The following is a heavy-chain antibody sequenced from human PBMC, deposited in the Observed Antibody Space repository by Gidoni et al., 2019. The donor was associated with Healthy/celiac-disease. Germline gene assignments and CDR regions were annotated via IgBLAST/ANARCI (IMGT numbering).Heavy chain of an antibody. D-gene: IGHD2-15*01. CDR3: ARDPRGYGGILEY. Sequence: QVQLVQTWAEVKKPGSSGKVSCKASVGTFSSYAISWVRQAPGQGLEWMGGIIPIFGTANYAQKFQGRVTITADESTSTAYMELSSLRSEDTAVYYCARDPRGYGGILEYWGQGTLVTVSS. J-gene: IGHJ4*02. V-gene: IGHV1-69*01. CDR2: IIPIFGTA. CDR1: VGTFSSYA.